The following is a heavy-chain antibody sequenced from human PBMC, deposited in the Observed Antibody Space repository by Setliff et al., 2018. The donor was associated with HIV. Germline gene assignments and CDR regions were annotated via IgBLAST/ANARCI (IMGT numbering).Heavy chain of an antibody. CDR2: INPSGGST. CDR3: ARGYPSSPYYYYMDV. Sequence: ASVKVSCKASGNTFNSYYIHWVRQAPGQGLEWMGIINPSGGSTSYAQKFQGRVTMTRDTSTSTVYMELSSLRSEDTAVYNCARGYPSSPYYYYMDVWGKGTTVTVSS. V-gene: IGHV1-46*02. J-gene: IGHJ6*03. CDR1: GNTFNSYY. D-gene: IGHD5-12*01.